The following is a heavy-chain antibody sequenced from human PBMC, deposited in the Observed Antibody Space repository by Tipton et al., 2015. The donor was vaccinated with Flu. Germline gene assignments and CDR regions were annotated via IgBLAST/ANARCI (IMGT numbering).Heavy chain of an antibody. Sequence: TLSLTCTVSGDSTSSFYWSWIRQPAGKGLEWIGRMYASRSSTKFNASLKSRVTMSVDTSKNQFSLKLTSVTAASTAVYYCARVSGSGTETIFDFWGQGTVVTVSS. CDR3: ARVSGSGTETIFDF. CDR2: MYASRSST. J-gene: IGHJ4*02. V-gene: IGHV4-4*07. D-gene: IGHD3-10*01. CDR1: GDSTSSFY.